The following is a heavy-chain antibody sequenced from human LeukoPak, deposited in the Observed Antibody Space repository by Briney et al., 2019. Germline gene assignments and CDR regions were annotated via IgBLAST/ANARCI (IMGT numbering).Heavy chain of an antibody. Sequence: PGGSLRLSCAASGFTFRSYAMSWVRQAPGKGLERVSAISGSGESTYYADSVKGRFAISRDNSKNTLYLQMNSLRAEDTAVYYCARDWGSNAFDIWGQGTMVTVSS. CDR3: ARDWGSNAFDI. V-gene: IGHV3-23*01. CDR2: ISGSGEST. J-gene: IGHJ3*02. CDR1: GFTFRSYA. D-gene: IGHD7-27*01.